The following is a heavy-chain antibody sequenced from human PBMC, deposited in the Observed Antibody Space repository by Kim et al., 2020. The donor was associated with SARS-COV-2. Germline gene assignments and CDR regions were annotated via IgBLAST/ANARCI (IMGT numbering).Heavy chain of an antibody. Sequence: SETLSLTCTVSDDSVSSGYHWTWIRQPPGKGLEYIGQTGRNNYSPSLEGRATISVDTSKNQFSLKVTSVTAADTAVYYCATYQAGGGGSGFWGQGILVTVSS. CDR1: DDSVSSGYH. CDR2: TGRN. D-gene: IGHD3-10*01. J-gene: IGHJ4*02. V-gene: IGHV4-61*01. CDR3: ATYQAGGGGSGF.